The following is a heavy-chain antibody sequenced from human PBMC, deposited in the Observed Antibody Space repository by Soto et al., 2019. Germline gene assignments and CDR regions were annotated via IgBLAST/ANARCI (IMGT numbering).Heavy chain of an antibody. CDR3: ARPAPDWFDP. CDR2: IYYSGST. CDR1: GGSISSYY. V-gene: IGHV4-59*01. J-gene: IGHJ5*02. Sequence: SETLSLTCTVSGGSISSYYWSWIRQPPGKGLEWIGYIYYSGSTNYNPSLKSRVTISVDTSKNQFSLKLSSVTAADTAVYYCARPAPDWFDPWGQGTLVTVSS.